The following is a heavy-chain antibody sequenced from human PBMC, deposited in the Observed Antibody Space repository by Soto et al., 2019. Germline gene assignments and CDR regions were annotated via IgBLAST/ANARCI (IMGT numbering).Heavy chain of an antibody. Sequence: GSLLLSCAASGFNFRGEAMTWVRQAPGKGLEWISALTPGGETTYYINSVKGRFTISRDNAKDTLFLQMNSLTDADTAIYYCVKDSPVSGKYQDLDYWGQGTLVTVYS. V-gene: IGHV3-23*01. J-gene: IGHJ4*02. CDR1: GFNFRGEA. CDR2: LTPGGETT. D-gene: IGHD1-26*01. CDR3: VKDSPVSGKYQDLDY.